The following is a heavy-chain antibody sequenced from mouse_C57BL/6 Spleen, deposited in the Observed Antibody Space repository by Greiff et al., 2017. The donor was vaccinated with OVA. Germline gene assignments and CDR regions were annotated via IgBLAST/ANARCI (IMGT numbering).Heavy chain of an antibody. CDR2: ISSGSSTI. J-gene: IGHJ4*01. D-gene: IGHD1-1*01. CDR3: ARRRVYYCSSYDYAMDY. CDR1: GFTFSDYG. Sequence: EVKLVESGGGLVKPGGSLKLSCAASGFTFSDYGMHWVRQAPEKGLEWVAYISSGSSTIYYADTVKGRFTISRDNAKNTLFLQMTSLRSEDTAMYYCARRRVYYCSSYDYAMDYWGQGTSVTVSS. V-gene: IGHV5-17*01.